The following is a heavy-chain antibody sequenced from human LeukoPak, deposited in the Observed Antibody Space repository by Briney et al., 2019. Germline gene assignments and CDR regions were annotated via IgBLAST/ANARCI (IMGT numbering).Heavy chain of an antibody. Sequence: SVKVSCKASGGTFSKYGINWVRQAPGQGLEWMGGITPIFGTAKYAQKFQGRVTITADESTSTAYMELSSLRSEDTAVYYCAREVQVVPAATHYYYYYMDVWGKGTTVTVSS. V-gene: IGHV1-69*01. CDR2: ITPIFGTA. CDR3: AREVQVVPAATHYYYYYMDV. D-gene: IGHD2-2*01. J-gene: IGHJ6*03. CDR1: GGTFSKYG.